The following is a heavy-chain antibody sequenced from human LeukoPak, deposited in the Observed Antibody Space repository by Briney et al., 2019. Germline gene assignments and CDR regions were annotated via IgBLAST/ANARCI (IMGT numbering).Heavy chain of an antibody. Sequence: SVKVSCKASGYSFTAYYMHWVRQVPGQAVKWMGGIIPIFGTANCAQKFEGRVTITADDSTSTAYMELSSLSSEGTSVYYVARTRYQSRGSYYNCFDYWGQGTLVTVSS. D-gene: IGHD3-10*01. CDR1: GYSFTAYY. CDR3: ARTRYQSRGSYYNCFDY. V-gene: IGHV1-69*13. CDR2: IIPIFGTA. J-gene: IGHJ5*01.